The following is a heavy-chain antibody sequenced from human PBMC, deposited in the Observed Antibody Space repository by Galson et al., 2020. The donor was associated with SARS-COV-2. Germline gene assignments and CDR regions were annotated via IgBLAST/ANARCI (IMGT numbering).Heavy chain of an antibody. Sequence: QLGEARKISCAASGFTVSSNYMSWVRQAPGKGLEWVSVIYSGGRTYYADSVKGRFTISRDNSKNTLYLQMNSLRAEDTAVYYCARDLDYYGMDVWGQGTTVTVSS. J-gene: IGHJ6*02. V-gene: IGHV3-53*01. CDR3: ARDLDYYGMDV. CDR1: GFTVSSNY. CDR2: IYSGGRT.